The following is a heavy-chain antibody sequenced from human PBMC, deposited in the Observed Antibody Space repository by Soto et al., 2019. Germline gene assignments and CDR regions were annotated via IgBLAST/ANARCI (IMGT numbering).Heavy chain of an antibody. CDR3: AKDLGLQGPEPFDF. V-gene: IGHV3-23*01. CDR1: RFTFSSYA. CDR2: ISGSGTST. J-gene: IGHJ4*02. D-gene: IGHD4-4*01. Sequence: PGGSLRLSCAASRFTFSSYAMSWVRQAPGQGLEWVSGISGSGTSTYYADSVKGRFTISRDNSKNTLFLQMNSLRAEDTAVYFCAKDLGLQGPEPFDFWGQGTLVTVSS.